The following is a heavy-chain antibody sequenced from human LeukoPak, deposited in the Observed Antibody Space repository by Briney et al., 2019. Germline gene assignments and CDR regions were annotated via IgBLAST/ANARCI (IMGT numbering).Heavy chain of an antibody. D-gene: IGHD3-16*02. CDR2: IIPIFGTA. Sequence: GASVKVSCKASGGTFSSYAISWVRQAPGQGLEWMGGIIPIFGTANYAQKFQGRVTITADESTSTAYMELRSLRSDDTAVYYCARAYQRLGQLSLPDYWGQGTLVTVSS. CDR1: GGTFSSYA. V-gene: IGHV1-69*13. CDR3: ARAYQRLGQLSLPDY. J-gene: IGHJ4*02.